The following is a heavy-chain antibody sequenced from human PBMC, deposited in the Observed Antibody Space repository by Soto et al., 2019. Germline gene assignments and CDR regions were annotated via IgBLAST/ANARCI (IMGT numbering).Heavy chain of an antibody. Sequence: GGSLSLSRAASGFTSGRYCPHWVRQAHGTGTGWGAVISTDGSKNNYAVSVKGRFTISRDNSRNTRYLQMNSPRAEDTAVYYCAEDRRSLLVEAHPARHWGLCT. CDR3: AEDRRSLLVEAHPARH. J-gene: IGHJ1*01. CDR1: GFTSGRYC. V-gene: IGHV3-30*18. D-gene: IGHD2-15*01. CDR2: ISTDGSKN.